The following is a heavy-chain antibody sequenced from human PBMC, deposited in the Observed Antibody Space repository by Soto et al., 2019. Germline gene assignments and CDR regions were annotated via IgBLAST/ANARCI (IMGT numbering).Heavy chain of an antibody. V-gene: IGHV4-59*08. J-gene: IGHJ5*02. CDR3: ARLYSGYDLYNWFDP. Sequence: PSETLSLTCTVSGGSISSYYWSWIRQPPGKGLEWIGYIYYGGSTNYNPSLKSRDTISVDTSKNQFSLKLSSVTAADTAVYYCARLYSGYDLYNWFDPWGQGTLVTVSS. CDR2: IYYGGST. CDR1: GGSISSYY. D-gene: IGHD5-12*01.